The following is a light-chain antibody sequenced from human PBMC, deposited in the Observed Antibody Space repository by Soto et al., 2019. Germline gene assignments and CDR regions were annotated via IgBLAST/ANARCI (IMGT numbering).Light chain of an antibody. V-gene: IGKV3-15*01. CDR3: QQYNDWPPYT. J-gene: IGKJ2*01. CDR1: QSVTTN. CDR2: GAS. Sequence: ETVVTQSPATLSVSPGERATLCCRASQSVTTNLAWYQQKSGQAPRLLIYGASTRATGVPARFSGSGSGTEFTLTISSLQSEDFAVYYCQQYNDWPPYTFGQGTKVDIK.